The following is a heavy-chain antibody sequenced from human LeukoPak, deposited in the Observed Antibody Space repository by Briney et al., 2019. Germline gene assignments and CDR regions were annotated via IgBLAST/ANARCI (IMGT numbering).Heavy chain of an antibody. V-gene: IGHV1-69*05. D-gene: IGHD2-2*01. J-gene: IGHJ4*02. CDR3: ASTTRYCSSTSCSYFDY. CDR2: IIPIFGTA. CDR1: GGTFSSYA. Sequence: ASVKVSCKASGGTFSSYAISWVRQAPGQGLEWMGGIIPIFGTANYAQKFQGRVTITTDESTSTAYMELSSLRSEDTAVYYCASTTRYCSSTSCSYFDYWGQGTLVTVSS.